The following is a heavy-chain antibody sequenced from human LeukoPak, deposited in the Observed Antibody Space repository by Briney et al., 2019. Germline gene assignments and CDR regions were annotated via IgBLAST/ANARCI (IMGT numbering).Heavy chain of an antibody. CDR2: IYHSGTT. CDR1: GGSISSFY. J-gene: IGHJ4*02. Sequence: SETLSLTCNVSGGSISSFYWGWIRQPPGKGLEWIGTIYHSGTTYYNPSLESRVTISVDTSTNQFSLKLNSVTAADTAVYYCARGGNRAPGTTADYWGRGTLVTVSS. CDR3: ARGGNRAPGTTADY. V-gene: IGHV4-38-2*02. D-gene: IGHD1-1*01.